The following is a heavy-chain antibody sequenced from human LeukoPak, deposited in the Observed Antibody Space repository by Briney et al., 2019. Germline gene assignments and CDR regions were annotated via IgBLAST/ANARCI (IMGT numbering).Heavy chain of an antibody. J-gene: IGHJ1*01. D-gene: IGHD3-3*01. Sequence: ASVKVSCKASGYTFTGYYMHWVRQAPAHGLEWMGWINPNSGGTNYAQKFQGRVTMTRDTSISTAYMELSRLRSDDTAVYYCARDGDYDFWSGQEYFQHWGQGTLVTVSS. CDR1: GYTFTGYY. CDR2: INPNSGGT. V-gene: IGHV1-2*02. CDR3: ARDGDYDFWSGQEYFQH.